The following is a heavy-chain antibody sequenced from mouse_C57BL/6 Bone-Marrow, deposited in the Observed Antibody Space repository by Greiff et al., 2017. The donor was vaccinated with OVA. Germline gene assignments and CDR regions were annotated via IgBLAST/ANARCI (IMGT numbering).Heavy chain of an antibody. D-gene: IGHD1-1*01. CDR3: ARPGITRCDY. V-gene: IGHV5-17*01. J-gene: IGHJ2*01. CDR1: GFTFSDYG. CDR2: ISSGSSTI. Sequence: EVKLVESGGGLVKPGGSLKLSCAASGFTFSDYGMHWVRQAPEKGLEWVAYISSGSSTIYYADTVKGRFTISRDNAKNTLFLQMTSLRSEDTAMYYCARPGITRCDYWGQGTTLTVSS.